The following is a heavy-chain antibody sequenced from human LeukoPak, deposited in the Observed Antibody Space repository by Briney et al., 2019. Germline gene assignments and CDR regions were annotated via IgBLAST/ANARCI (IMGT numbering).Heavy chain of an antibody. J-gene: IGHJ3*02. V-gene: IGHV4-39*01. Sequence: PSETLSLTCTVSGDSISGSRYYWGWIRQPPGKGLEWIGSIYYSGSIWYHPSLKSRVTISVDTSKNQFSLKLTSVTAADTAVYYCARPPRHDFDDSRVHDAFDIWGQGTMVTVSS. D-gene: IGHD2-15*01. CDR1: GDSISGSRYY. CDR3: ARPPRHDFDDSRVHDAFDI. CDR2: IYYSGSI.